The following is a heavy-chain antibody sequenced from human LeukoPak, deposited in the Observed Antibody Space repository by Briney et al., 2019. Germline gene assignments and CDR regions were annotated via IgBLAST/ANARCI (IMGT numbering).Heavy chain of an antibody. CDR2: ISYDGSNK. J-gene: IGHJ2*01. D-gene: IGHD4-23*01. CDR1: GFTFSSYA. V-gene: IGHV3-30*04. CDR3: ARDRHGGDSRFYFDL. Sequence: GGSLRLSCAASGFTFSSYAMHWVRQAPGKGLEWVAVISYDGSNKYYADSVKGRFTISRDNSKNTLYLQMNSLRAEDTAVYYCARDRHGGDSRFYFDLWGRGALVIVSS.